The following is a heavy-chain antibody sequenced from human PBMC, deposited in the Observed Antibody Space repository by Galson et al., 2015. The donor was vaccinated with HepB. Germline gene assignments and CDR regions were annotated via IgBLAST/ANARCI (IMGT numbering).Heavy chain of an antibody. D-gene: IGHD2-21*02. J-gene: IGHJ6*02. Sequence: SLRLSCAASGFTFDDYAMHWVRQAPGKGLEWVSLISWDGGSTYYADSVKGRFTISRDNSKNSLYPQMNSLRAEDTALYYCAKDGYCGGDCYSGRYYYYYGMDVWGQGTTVTVSS. CDR1: GFTFDDYA. V-gene: IGHV3-43D*03. CDR2: ISWDGGST. CDR3: AKDGYCGGDCYSGRYYYYYGMDV.